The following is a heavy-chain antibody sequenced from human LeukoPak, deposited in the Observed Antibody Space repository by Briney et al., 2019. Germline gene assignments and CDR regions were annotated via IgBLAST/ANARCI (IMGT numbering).Heavy chain of an antibody. D-gene: IGHD3-10*01. V-gene: IGHV3-74*01. Sequence: GGSLRLSCAASGFTFRSYWMHWVRQAPGKGLVWVSRINRDGSSTNYADSVKGRFTISRDNAKNTLYLQMNSLRAEDTAVYYCAKDGLVWFGELNWGQGTLATVSS. CDR1: GFTFRSYW. CDR2: INRDGSST. CDR3: AKDGLVWFGELN. J-gene: IGHJ4*02.